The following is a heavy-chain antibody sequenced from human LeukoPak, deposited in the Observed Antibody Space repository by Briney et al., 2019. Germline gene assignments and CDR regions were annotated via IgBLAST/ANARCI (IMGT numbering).Heavy chain of an antibody. J-gene: IGHJ4*02. D-gene: IGHD6-19*01. Sequence: SGPTLVNPTQTLTLTCTFSGFSLTTGGVGVGWIRQPPGKALEYLALIFWDDDKRYSPSLKTRLTITKDTSKNQVVLTMTNVDPVDTGTYYCAHAPEYSRGQGVFFGGQGILVTVSS. CDR2: IFWDDDK. CDR3: AHAPEYSRGQGVFF. V-gene: IGHV2-5*02. CDR1: GFSLTTGGVG.